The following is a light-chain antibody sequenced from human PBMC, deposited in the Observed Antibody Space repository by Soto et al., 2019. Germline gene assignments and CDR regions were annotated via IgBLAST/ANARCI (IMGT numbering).Light chain of an antibody. Sequence: DLQMTQSPSSLSASVGDRVTITCRASQTISTYLNWYQHKPGKAPKLLIYAASSLQRGVPSRFSGSGSGTDFTLTISSLQPEDFATYYCQQSYSSPIFTFGPGTKVDIK. CDR2: AAS. V-gene: IGKV1-39*01. J-gene: IGKJ3*01. CDR1: QTISTY. CDR3: QQSYSSPIFT.